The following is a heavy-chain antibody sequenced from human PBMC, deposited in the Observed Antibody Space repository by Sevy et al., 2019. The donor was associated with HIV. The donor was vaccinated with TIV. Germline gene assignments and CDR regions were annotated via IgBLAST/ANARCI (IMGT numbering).Heavy chain of an antibody. Sequence: GGSLRLSCAVSGFSFSSHWMSWVSQAPGKGLEWVANINQDGNNKYYVDSVKGRFTISRDNAKNSLSLQMNSLRAEDTAVYYCARDTGGIGMDVWGQGTTVTVSS. D-gene: IGHD6-13*01. CDR1: GFSFSSHW. V-gene: IGHV3-7*01. CDR3: ARDTGGIGMDV. CDR2: INQDGNNK. J-gene: IGHJ6*02.